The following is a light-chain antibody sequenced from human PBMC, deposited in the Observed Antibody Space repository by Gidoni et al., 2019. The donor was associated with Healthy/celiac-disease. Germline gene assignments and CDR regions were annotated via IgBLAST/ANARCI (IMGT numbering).Light chain of an antibody. J-gene: IGKJ1*01. CDR2: GAS. CDR3: QQYNNWPPT. V-gene: IGKV3-15*01. Sequence: EIVMTQSPATLSVSPGERATLSCRASQRVSSKLAWYQQKPGQAPRLLIYGASTRATGIPARFSGSGSGTEFTLTISSLQSEDFAVYYCQQYNNWPPTFGQGTKVEIK. CDR1: QRVSSK.